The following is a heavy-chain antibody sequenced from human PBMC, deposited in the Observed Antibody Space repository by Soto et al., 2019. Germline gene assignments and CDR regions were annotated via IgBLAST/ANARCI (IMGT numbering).Heavy chain of an antibody. CDR3: ATLPPRIVVSLLPIPT. CDR1: GGSISSGGYS. D-gene: IGHD2-21*01. V-gene: IGHV4-30-2*03. J-gene: IGHJ5*02. CDR2: IYHTGNT. Sequence: PSETLSLTCAVSGGSISSGGYSWSWIRQPPGKGLEWIGCIYHTGNTYYNPSLRSRVTISVDTSKNQFSLKLTSVTAADTAVYYCATLPPRIVVSLLPIPTWGQGILVTVS.